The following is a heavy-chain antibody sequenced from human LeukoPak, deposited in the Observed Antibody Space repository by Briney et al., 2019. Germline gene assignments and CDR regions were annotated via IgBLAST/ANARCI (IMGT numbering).Heavy chain of an antibody. Sequence: GASVKVSCKVSGYTXTELSMHWVRQAPGKGLEGMGGFDPEDDETIYAQKFKGRVTMTEDTSTDTAYMELSSLRSEDTAVYYCATPPDSYGKKSGYYYGMDVWGQGTTVTVSS. J-gene: IGHJ6*02. D-gene: IGHD5-18*01. V-gene: IGHV1-24*01. CDR1: GYTXTELS. CDR3: ATPPDSYGKKSGYYYGMDV. CDR2: FDPEDDET.